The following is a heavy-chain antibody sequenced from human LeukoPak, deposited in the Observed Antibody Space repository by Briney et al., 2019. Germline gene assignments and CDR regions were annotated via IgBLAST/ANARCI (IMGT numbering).Heavy chain of an antibody. Sequence: GGSLRLSCAASGFTVSSNYMSWVRQAPGKGLEWVSVIYSGGSTYYADSVKGRFTISRDNSKNTLYLQMNSLRAQDTAVYYCARLRLGELSSFDYWGQGTLVTVSS. CDR1: GFTVSSNY. V-gene: IGHV3-53*01. D-gene: IGHD3-16*02. CDR2: IYSGGST. J-gene: IGHJ4*02. CDR3: ARLRLGELSSFDY.